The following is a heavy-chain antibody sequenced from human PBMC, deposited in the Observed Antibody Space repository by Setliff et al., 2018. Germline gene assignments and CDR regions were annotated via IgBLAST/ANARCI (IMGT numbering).Heavy chain of an antibody. CDR1: GFTFSSYS. CDR2: ISSSSSTI. Sequence: PGGSLRLSCAASGFTFSSYSMNWVRQAPGKGLEWVSYISSSSSTIYYADPVKGRFTISRDNAKNSLYLQMNSLRAEDTAVYYCARASGELFYDWYFDLWGRGTLVTVSS. V-gene: IGHV3-48*04. CDR3: ARASGELFYDWYFDL. D-gene: IGHD3-10*01. J-gene: IGHJ2*01.